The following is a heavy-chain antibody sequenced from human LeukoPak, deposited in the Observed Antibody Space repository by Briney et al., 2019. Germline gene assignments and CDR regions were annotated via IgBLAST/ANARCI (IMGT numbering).Heavy chain of an antibody. CDR3: ARGTAILDYFDY. CDR1: GFTFSNYW. D-gene: IGHD2-21*02. CDR2: INSDGSNT. V-gene: IGHV3-74*01. Sequence: GGSLRLSCAASGFTFSNYWMHWVRQAPGKGLVWVSRINSDGSNTNYADSVKGRFIISRDNSKNTLYLQMNSLRAEDTAVYYCARGTAILDYFDYWGQGTLVTVSS. J-gene: IGHJ4*02.